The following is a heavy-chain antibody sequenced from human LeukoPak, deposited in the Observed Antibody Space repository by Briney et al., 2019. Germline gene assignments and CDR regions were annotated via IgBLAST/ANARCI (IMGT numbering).Heavy chain of an antibody. CDR1: GFTFSDYA. V-gene: IGHV3-23*01. Sequence: PGGSLRLSCAASGFTFSDYAMTWVRQAPGKGLEWVATISGSGVMTYYADSVKGRFTVSGDNSKNTLYLQMNSLRAEDTAVYYCAKTDENSAFDYWGQGTLVTVSS. D-gene: IGHD4-23*01. J-gene: IGHJ4*02. CDR3: AKTDENSAFDY. CDR2: ISGSGVMT.